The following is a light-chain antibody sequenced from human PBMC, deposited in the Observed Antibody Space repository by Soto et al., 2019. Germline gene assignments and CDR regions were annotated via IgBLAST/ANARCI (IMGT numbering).Light chain of an antibody. J-gene: IGLJ1*01. CDR1: SSNIGSNI. CDR3: AAWDDSLNGLFV. Sequence: QSVLTKPRSASGTPGQRVTISCSGSSSNIGSNIVNWYQQLPGTAPNLLIYDSNQRPSGAPDRFSGSKSGTSASLAISGLQSEDEADYYCAAWDDSLNGLFVFGTGTKVTVL. V-gene: IGLV1-44*01. CDR2: DSN.